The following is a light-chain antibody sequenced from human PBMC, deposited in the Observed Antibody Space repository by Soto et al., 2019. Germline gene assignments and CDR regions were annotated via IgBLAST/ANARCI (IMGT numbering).Light chain of an antibody. CDR1: QGISSA. CDR2: DAS. J-gene: IGKJ5*01. Sequence: AIQLTQSPSSLSASVGDRVTITCRASQGISSALAWYQQKPGKAPKLLIYDASSLESGVPSRFSGSGSGTDFTLTISSLHPENFATYYCQQFNSYPITFGKGTRLEIK. CDR3: QQFNSYPIT. V-gene: IGKV1-13*02.